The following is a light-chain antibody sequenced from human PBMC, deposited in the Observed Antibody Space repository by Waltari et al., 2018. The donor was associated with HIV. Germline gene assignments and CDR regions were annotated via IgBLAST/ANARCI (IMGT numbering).Light chain of an antibody. Sequence: QSALTQPPSASGSPGQSVTISCTGTDSDFAVYNYVSWFQPTPGTAPKLLIYDVNKRPSGVPDRFSGSKSGNTASLTVSGLQADDEADYYCSSYGGSDNRVVFGGGTKLTVL. CDR3: SSYGGSDNRVV. CDR1: DSDFAVYNY. CDR2: DVN. V-gene: IGLV2-8*01. J-gene: IGLJ2*01.